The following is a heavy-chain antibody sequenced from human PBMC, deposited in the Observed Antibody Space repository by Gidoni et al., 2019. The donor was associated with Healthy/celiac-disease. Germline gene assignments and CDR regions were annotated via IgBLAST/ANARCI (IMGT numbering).Heavy chain of an antibody. Sequence: QVQLQESGQGLVKPSQTLSLTCTVSGGSISSGGYYWSWIRQHPAKGLEWIGYIDYSGSTYYNPSRKSRVTISVDTSKNQFSLKLSSVTAADTAVYYCARALYSKLGIEDWGQGTLVTVSA. CDR2: IDYSGST. V-gene: IGHV4-31*03. CDR3: ARALYSKLGIED. J-gene: IGHJ4*02. D-gene: IGHD7-27*01. CDR1: GGSISSGGYY.